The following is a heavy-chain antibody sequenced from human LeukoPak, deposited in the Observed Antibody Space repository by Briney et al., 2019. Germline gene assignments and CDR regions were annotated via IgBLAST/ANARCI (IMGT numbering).Heavy chain of an antibody. CDR1: GFSFSSYL. CDR3: ARVWWTGAARELGS. D-gene: IGHD3/OR15-3a*01. Sequence: PGGSLRLSCVASGFSFSSYLMHWVRQAPGKGLVWVSRINIDATSTTYADSVKGRFTISRDNAKNTLYLQMNNLRAEDTAIYYCARVWWTGAARELGSWGQGTLVTVSA. CDR2: INIDATST. J-gene: IGHJ4*02. V-gene: IGHV3-74*03.